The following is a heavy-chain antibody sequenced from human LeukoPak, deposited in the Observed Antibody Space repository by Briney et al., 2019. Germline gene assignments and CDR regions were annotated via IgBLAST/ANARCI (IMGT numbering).Heavy chain of an antibody. V-gene: IGHV4-59*08. Sequence: SETLSLTCTVSGASITTYYWSWIRQPPGKGLEWIGYIHYSGSTNYNPSLRSRVTMSVDTSKNLLSLKLRSVTAADTAVYYCAGLYVWGKGITVTISS. CDR1: GASITTYY. D-gene: IGHD3-16*01. CDR2: IHYSGST. CDR3: AGLYV. J-gene: IGHJ6*04.